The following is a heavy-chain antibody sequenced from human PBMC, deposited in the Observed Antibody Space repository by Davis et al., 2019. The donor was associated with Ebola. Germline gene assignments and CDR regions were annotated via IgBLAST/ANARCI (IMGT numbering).Heavy chain of an antibody. CDR2: IYWDDDK. CDR3: AHSHGDY. Sequence: TLSLTCTVSGASIRSHYWSWIRQPPGKALEWLALIYWDDDKRYSPSLKSRLTITKDTSKNQVVLTMTNMDPVDTATYYCAHSHGDYWGQGTLVTVSS. V-gene: IGHV2-5*08. J-gene: IGHJ4*02. CDR1: GASIRSHY.